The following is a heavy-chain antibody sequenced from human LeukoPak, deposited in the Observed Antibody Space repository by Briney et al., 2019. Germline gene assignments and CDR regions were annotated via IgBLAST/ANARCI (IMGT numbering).Heavy chain of an antibody. CDR1: GYTFTSYG. Sequence: ASVKVSCKASGYTFTSYGIHWVRQAPGQGLEWMGWISANNGNTNYAQKFQGRVTMTTDTSTSTAYMELRRLRSDDTGVYYCARESLEYSSSWDTAPSFDYWGQGTLVTVSS. V-gene: IGHV1-18*01. CDR2: ISANNGNT. CDR3: ARESLEYSSSWDTAPSFDY. D-gene: IGHD6-13*01. J-gene: IGHJ4*02.